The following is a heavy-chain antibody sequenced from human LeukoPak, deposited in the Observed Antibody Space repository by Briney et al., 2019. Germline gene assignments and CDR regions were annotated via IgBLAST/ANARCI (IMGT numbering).Heavy chain of an antibody. D-gene: IGHD3-10*01. V-gene: IGHV5-10-1*01. CDR3: ARHEWNYYGSGSYYRLDY. J-gene: IGHJ4*02. CDR1: GYSFTSYW. CDR2: IDPSDSYT. Sequence: GESLKISCKGSGYSFTSYWISWVRQMPGKGLEWMGRIDPSDSYTNYSPSFQGHVTISADKSISTAYLQWSSLKASDTAMYYCARHEWNYYGSGSYYRLDYWGQGTLVTVS.